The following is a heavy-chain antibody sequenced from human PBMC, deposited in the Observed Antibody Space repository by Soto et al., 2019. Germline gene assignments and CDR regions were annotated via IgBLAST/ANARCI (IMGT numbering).Heavy chain of an antibody. J-gene: IGHJ4*02. CDR2: ISYDGSNK. D-gene: IGHD6-6*01. CDR3: ARDRSIAARHFDY. V-gene: IGHV3-30-3*01. CDR1: GFTFSSYA. Sequence: GGSLRLSCAASGFTFSSYAMHWVRQAPGKGLEWVAVISYDGSNKYYADSVKGRFTISRDNSKNTLYLQMNSLRAEDTAVYYCARDRSIAARHFDYWGQGTLVTVSS.